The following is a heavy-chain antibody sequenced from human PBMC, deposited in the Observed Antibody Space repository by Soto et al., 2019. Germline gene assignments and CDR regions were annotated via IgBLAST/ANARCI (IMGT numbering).Heavy chain of an antibody. Sequence: EVQLVESGGGLVQPGGSLRLSCVASGFTFNIYWMHWVRQAPGKGLEWVSRIDNDGSATTYADSVKGRFTISRDNAKYTLFLQMNTLRVDDTAVYYCARDNWSSYWGQGTLVTVSS. D-gene: IGHD1-1*01. CDR3: ARDNWSSY. V-gene: IGHV3-74*01. CDR1: GFTFNIYW. CDR2: IDNDGSAT. J-gene: IGHJ4*02.